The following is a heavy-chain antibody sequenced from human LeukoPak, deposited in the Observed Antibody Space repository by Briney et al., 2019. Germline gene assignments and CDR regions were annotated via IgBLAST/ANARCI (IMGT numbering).Heavy chain of an antibody. V-gene: IGHV3-53*01. CDR1: GFTFSSYA. CDR2: IYSGGST. CDR3: ARDSVWITMIVAPTNYYYYGMDV. J-gene: IGHJ6*02. D-gene: IGHD3-22*01. Sequence: PGGSLRLSCAASGFTFSSYAMSWVRQAPGKGLEWVSVIYSGGSTYYADSVKGRFTISRDNSKNTLYLQKNSLRAEDTAVYYCARDSVWITMIVAPTNYYYYGMDVWGQGTTVTVSS.